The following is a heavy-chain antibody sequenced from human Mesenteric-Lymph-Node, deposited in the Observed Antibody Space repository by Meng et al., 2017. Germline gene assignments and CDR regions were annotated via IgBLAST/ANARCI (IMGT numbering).Heavy chain of an antibody. J-gene: IGHJ6*02. Sequence: SETLSLTCTVSGGSISSSSYYWGWIRQPPGKGLEWIGSIYYSGSTYYNPSLKSRVTISVDTSKNQFSLKLSSVTAADTAVYYCARDSPVDTAMVALFMDVWGQGTTVTVSS. D-gene: IGHD5-18*01. V-gene: IGHV4-39*07. CDR3: ARDSPVDTAMVALFMDV. CDR1: GGSISSSSYY. CDR2: IYYSGST.